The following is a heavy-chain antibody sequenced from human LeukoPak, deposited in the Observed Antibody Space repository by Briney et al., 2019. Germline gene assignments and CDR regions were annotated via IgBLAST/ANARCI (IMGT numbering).Heavy chain of an antibody. CDR3: ARGVAMATITSYFDY. V-gene: IGHV1-18*01. CDR1: GYIFTSYG. J-gene: IGHJ4*02. D-gene: IGHD5-24*01. Sequence: ASVKVSCKASGYIFTSYGISWLRQAPGQGLEWMGWISAYNGNTNYAQKLQGRVTMTTDTSTTTAYMELRSLRSDDTAVYYCARGVAMATITSYFDYWGQGTLVTVSS. CDR2: ISAYNGNT.